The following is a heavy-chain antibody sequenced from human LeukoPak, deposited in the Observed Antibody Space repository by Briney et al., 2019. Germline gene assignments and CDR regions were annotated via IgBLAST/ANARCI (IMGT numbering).Heavy chain of an antibody. CDR3: ASYGSGQRGIIDAFDI. CDR1: GFTFDDYA. J-gene: IGHJ3*02. D-gene: IGHD3-10*01. Sequence: GGSLRLSCAASGFTFDDYAMHWVRQAPGKGLEWVSGISWNSGSIGYADSVKGRFTISRDNAKNSLYLQMNSLRAEDTAVYYCASYGSGQRGIIDAFDIWGQGTMVTVSS. CDR2: ISWNSGSI. V-gene: IGHV3-9*01.